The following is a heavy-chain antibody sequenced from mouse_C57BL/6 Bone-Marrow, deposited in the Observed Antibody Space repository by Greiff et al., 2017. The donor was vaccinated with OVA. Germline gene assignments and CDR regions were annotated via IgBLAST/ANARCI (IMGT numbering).Heavy chain of an antibody. Sequence: VQLQQSGPELVKPGASVKISCKASGYAFSSSWMNWVKQRPGKGLEWIGRIYPGDGDTNYNGKFKGKATLTADKSSSTAYMQLSSLTSEDSAVYFCAVDSSPPWFAYWGQGTLVTVSA. V-gene: IGHV1-82*01. CDR3: AVDSSPPWFAY. D-gene: IGHD3-2*01. CDR2: IYPGDGDT. CDR1: GYAFSSSW. J-gene: IGHJ3*01.